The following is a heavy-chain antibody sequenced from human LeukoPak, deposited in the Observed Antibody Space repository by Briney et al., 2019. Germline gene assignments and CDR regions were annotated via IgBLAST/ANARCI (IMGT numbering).Heavy chain of an antibody. CDR2: ISSSSSYI. Sequence: TGGSLRLSCAASGFTFSSYSMNWARQAPGKGLEWVSSISSSSSYIYYADSVKGRFTISRDNAKNSLYLQMNSLRAEDTAVYYCARPRSGSYSGLDYWGQGTLVTVSS. CDR1: GFTFSSYS. V-gene: IGHV3-21*01. CDR3: ARPRSGSYSGLDY. D-gene: IGHD1-26*01. J-gene: IGHJ4*02.